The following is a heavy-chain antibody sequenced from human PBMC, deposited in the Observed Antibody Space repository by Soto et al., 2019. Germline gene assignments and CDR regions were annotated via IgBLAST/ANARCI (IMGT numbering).Heavy chain of an antibody. Sequence: GGSLRLSCAASGFGFNGYDMHWVRQAPGKNLEWVAAISTAGDTYYLGSVKGRFTISREDAKNSLSLQMNSLRFGDTAVYYCARDLVPGDLDYWGQGTLVTVSS. D-gene: IGHD3-10*01. V-gene: IGHV3-13*01. CDR3: ARDLVPGDLDY. CDR2: ISTAGDT. J-gene: IGHJ4*02. CDR1: GFGFNGYD.